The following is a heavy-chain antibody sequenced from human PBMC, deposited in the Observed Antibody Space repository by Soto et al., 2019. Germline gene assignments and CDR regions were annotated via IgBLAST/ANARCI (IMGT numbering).Heavy chain of an antibody. D-gene: IGHD3-22*01. CDR1: GGSISSYY. Sequence: PSETLSLTCTVSGGSISSYYWSWIRQPPGKGLEWIGYIYYSGSTNYNPSLKSRVTISVDTSKNQFSLKLSSVTAADTAVYYCARDLYDSSGGLDYWGQGTLVTVSS. CDR3: ARDLYDSSGGLDY. V-gene: IGHV4-59*01. CDR2: IYYSGST. J-gene: IGHJ4*02.